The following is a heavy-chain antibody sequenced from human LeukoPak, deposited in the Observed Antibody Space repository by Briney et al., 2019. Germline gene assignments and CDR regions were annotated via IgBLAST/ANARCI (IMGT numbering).Heavy chain of an antibody. CDR1: GGSFSGYY. D-gene: IGHD6-13*01. CDR2: INHSGST. V-gene: IGHV4-34*01. CDR3: AAPLTAAGTYY. Sequence: SETLSLTCAVYGGSFSGYYWSWIRQPPGKGLEWIGEINHSGSTNYNPSLKSRVTISVDTSKNQFSLKLSSVTAADTAVCYCAAPLTAAGTYYWGQGTLVTVSS. J-gene: IGHJ4*02.